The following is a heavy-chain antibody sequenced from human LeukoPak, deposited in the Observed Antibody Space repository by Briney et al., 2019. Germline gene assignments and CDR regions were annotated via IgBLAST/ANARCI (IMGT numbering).Heavy chain of an antibody. CDR2: IYTSGST. J-gene: IGHJ5*02. V-gene: IGHV4-61*02. Sequence: SETLSLTCTVSGGSISSGGYYWSWIRQHPGKGLEWIGRIYTSGSTNYNPSLKSRVTMSVDTSKNQFSLKLSSVTAADTAVYYCARVTAAGTISYGGWFDPWGQGTLVTVSS. CDR1: GGSISSGGYY. CDR3: ARVTAAGTISYGGWFDP. D-gene: IGHD6-13*01.